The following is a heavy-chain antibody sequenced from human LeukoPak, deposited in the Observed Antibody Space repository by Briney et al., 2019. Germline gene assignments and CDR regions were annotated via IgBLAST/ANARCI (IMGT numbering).Heavy chain of an antibody. V-gene: IGHV3-30*04. CDR2: MSSDGIKS. CDR1: GFTFRMSG. J-gene: IGHJ4*02. D-gene: IGHD3-10*01. Sequence: GTSLRLSCATSGFTFRMSGVHWVRQAPGKGLEWVALMSSDGIKSYYADSVKGRFTVSRDTSEDIVYLQMKSLSAADTGIYYCAKDHAGSGRAFECWGQGTLLTVSS. CDR3: AKDHAGSGRAFEC.